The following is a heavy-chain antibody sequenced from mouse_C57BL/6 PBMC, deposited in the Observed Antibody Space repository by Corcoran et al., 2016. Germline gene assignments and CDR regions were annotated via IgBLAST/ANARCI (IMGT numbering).Heavy chain of an antibody. CDR3: ARDGYDGYGYFDV. CDR2: INPNNGGT. CDR1: GYTFTDYY. J-gene: IGHJ1*03. D-gene: IGHD2-3*01. Sequence: EVQLQQSGPELVKPGASVKISCKASGYTFTDYYMNWVKQSHGKSLEWIGDINPNNGGTSYNQKFKGKATLTVDKSSSTAYMELRSLTSEDSAVYYCARDGYDGYGYFDVGGTGTTVTVSS. V-gene: IGHV1-26*01.